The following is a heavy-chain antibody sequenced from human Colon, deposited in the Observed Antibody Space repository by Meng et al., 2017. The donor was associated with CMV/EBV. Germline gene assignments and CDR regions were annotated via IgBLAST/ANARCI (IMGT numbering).Heavy chain of an antibody. V-gene: IGHV1-18*01. Sequence: ASVKVSCKASGYTFTSYGISWVRQAPGQGLEWMGWISAYNGNTNYAQKLQGRVTMTTDTSTSTAYMELRSLRSDDTAVHYCARDRCSSTSCYDYYYGMDVWGQGTTVTVSS. CDR2: ISAYNGNT. CDR1: GYTFTSYG. J-gene: IGHJ6*02. CDR3: ARDRCSSTSCYDYYYGMDV. D-gene: IGHD2-2*01.